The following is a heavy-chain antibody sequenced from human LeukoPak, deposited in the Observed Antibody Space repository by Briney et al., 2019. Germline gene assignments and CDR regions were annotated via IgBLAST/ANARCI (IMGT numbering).Heavy chain of an antibody. CDR2: ISGSGGST. Sequence: GGSLRLSCAASGLTFSSYAMSWVRQAPGMGREGVSAISGSGGSTYYADSVKVRFTISTDNSKNTLYLQMNRLRVADTAVYYCAKSGYSRGWPGVPYDYWGQGTLVTVSS. J-gene: IGHJ4*02. V-gene: IGHV3-23*01. CDR1: GLTFSSYA. CDR3: AKSGYSRGWPGVPYDY. D-gene: IGHD6-19*01.